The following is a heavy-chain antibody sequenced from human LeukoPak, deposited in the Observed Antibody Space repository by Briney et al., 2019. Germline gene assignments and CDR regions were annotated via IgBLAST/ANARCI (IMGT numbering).Heavy chain of an antibody. V-gene: IGHV1-2*02. Sequence: GASVKVSCKASGYTFTGYYMHWVRQAPGQGLERMGWINPNSGGTNYAQKFQGRVTMTRDTSISTAYMELSRLRSDDTAVYYCARDGDDYVWGSYRFPQNPWGQGTLVTVSS. CDR1: GYTFTGYY. J-gene: IGHJ5*02. CDR3: ARDGDDYVWGSYRFPQNP. CDR2: INPNSGGT. D-gene: IGHD3-16*02.